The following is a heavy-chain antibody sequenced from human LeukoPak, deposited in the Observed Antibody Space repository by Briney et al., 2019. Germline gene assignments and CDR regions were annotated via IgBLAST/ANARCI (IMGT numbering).Heavy chain of an antibody. CDR3: ARMAVSYYYDSSTYSPVAFDV. CDR2: IFHSGSI. Sequence: SKTLSLTCNVSGYSISSGFYWGWIRQSPGEGLEWIATIFHSGSIFYNPSLKGRVSLSVDTSQNQFSLELNSVTAADTAVYYCARMAVSYYYDSSTYSPVAFDVWGQGTMVTVSS. CDR1: GYSISSGFY. V-gene: IGHV4-38-2*02. J-gene: IGHJ3*01. D-gene: IGHD3-22*01.